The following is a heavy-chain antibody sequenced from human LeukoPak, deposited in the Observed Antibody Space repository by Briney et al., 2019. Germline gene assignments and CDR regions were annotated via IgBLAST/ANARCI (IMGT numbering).Heavy chain of an antibody. V-gene: IGHV4-59*01. CDR2: IYYSGSS. D-gene: IGHD6-19*01. CDR1: GGSISGFY. J-gene: IGHJ4*02. CDR3: AREGGSGWYPGGYFDY. Sequence: SETLSLTCTVSGGSISGFYWSWIRQPPGQGLEWIGYIYYSGSSNYNPSLKSRVTISVDTSKNQFSLKLSSVTAADTAVYYCAREGGSGWYPGGYFDYWGQGTLVTVSS.